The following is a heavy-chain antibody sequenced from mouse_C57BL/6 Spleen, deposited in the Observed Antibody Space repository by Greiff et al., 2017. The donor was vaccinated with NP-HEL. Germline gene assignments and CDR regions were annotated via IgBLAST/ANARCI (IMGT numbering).Heavy chain of an antibody. V-gene: IGHV1-81*01. CDR2: IYPRSGNT. D-gene: IGHD1-1*01. CDR1: GYTFTSYG. CDR3: STVVATYYAMDY. Sequence: QVQLKESGAELARPGASVKLSCKASGYTFTSYGISWVKQRTGQGLEWIGEIYPRSGNTYYNEKFKGKATLTADKSSSTAYMELRSLTSEDSAVYFWSTVVATYYAMDYWGQGTSVTVSS. J-gene: IGHJ4*01.